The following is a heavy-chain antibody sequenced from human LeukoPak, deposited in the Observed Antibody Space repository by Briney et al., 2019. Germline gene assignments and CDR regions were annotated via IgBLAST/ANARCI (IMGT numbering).Heavy chain of an antibody. J-gene: IGHJ4*02. CDR3: AKEGHMVRGLD. CDR1: GFTFSSYG. V-gene: IGHV3-30*18. D-gene: IGHD3-10*01. CDR2: ISYDGSNK. Sequence: GGSLRLSCAASGFTFSSYGMHWVRQAPGKGLEWVAVISYDGSNKYYADSVKGRFTISRDNSKNTLYLQMNSLRAEDTALYYCAKEGHMVRGLDWGQGTLVTVSS.